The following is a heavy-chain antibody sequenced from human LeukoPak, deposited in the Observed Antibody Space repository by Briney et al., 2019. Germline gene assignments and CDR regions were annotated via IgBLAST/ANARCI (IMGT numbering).Heavy chain of an antibody. Sequence: ASVKVSCKASGYTFTSYYMHWVRQAPGQGLEWMGIINPSGGSTSYAQKFQGRVTMTRDTSTSTVYMELSSLRSEDTAVYYCARTGKDFWSGYYSYFDSWGQGTLVTVSS. D-gene: IGHD3-3*01. CDR1: GYTFTSYY. CDR3: ARTGKDFWSGYYSYFDS. CDR2: INPSGGST. V-gene: IGHV1-46*01. J-gene: IGHJ4*02.